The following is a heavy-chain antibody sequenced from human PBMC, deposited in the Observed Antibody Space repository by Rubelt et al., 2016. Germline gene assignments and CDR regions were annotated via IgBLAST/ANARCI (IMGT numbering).Heavy chain of an antibody. J-gene: IGHJ4*02. CDR2: ISGSGDST. CDR1: GFTFSRNA. V-gene: IGHV3-23*01. Sequence: AASGFTFSRNAMNWVRQAPGKGLEWVSIISGSGDSTFYAEFVKGRFTISRDNSENTVHLQMNRLRVEDTALYYCARGRDAVFPNSRILDYWGQGALVAVSS. D-gene: IGHD5-24*01. CDR3: ARGRDAVFPNSRILDY.